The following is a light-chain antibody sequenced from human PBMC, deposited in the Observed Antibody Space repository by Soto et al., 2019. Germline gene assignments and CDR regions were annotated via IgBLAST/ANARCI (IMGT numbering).Light chain of an antibody. CDR3: QHCDYLPI. J-gene: IGKJ3*01. V-gene: IGKV1-33*01. CDR2: DAS. Sequence: DIQMTQSPSSLSASVGDRVTITCQASDDITSFLNWYQHKPGRAPKLLIYDASILEAGVPTRFSGSGSGTHFTFTISSLQPEDVATYYCQHCDYLPIFGPGTTVDFK. CDR1: DDITSF.